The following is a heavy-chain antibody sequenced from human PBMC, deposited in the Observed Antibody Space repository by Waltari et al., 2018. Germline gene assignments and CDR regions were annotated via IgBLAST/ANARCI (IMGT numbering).Heavy chain of an antibody. J-gene: IGHJ6*02. CDR3: ATDGYNTYGMDV. CDR2: INAGNGNT. V-gene: IGHV1-3*01. CDR1: GYTFPSFA. Sequence: QVQLVQSGAEVKKPGASVKVSCKASGYTFPSFAMHWVRQAPGQRLEWMGWINAGNGNTKYSQKFQGRVTITRDTSASTAYMELSSLRSEDTAVYYCATDGYNTYGMDVWGQGTTVTVSS. D-gene: IGHD5-12*01.